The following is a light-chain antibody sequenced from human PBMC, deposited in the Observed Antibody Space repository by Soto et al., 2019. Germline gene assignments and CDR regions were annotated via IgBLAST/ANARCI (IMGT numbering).Light chain of an antibody. CDR3: QQRSNWPPWT. J-gene: IGKJ1*01. CDR1: QSVSSSY. V-gene: IGKV3D-20*02. CDR2: GAS. Sequence: EIVLTQSPGTLSLSPGERATLSCRASQSVSSSYLGWYQQTPGQAPRLLIYGASSRATGIPDRFSGSGSGTDFTLTISRLEPEDFAVYYCQQRSNWPPWTFGQGTKVDIK.